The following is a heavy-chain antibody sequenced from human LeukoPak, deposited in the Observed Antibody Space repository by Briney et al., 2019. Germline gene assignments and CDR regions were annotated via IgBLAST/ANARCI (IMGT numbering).Heavy chain of an antibody. V-gene: IGHV3-7*01. CDR2: TKQDGSEK. J-gene: IGHJ4*02. CDR3: ARDNEGLSGSYYFDY. CDR1: GFTFSSYW. Sequence: GGSLRLSCAASGFTFSSYWMSWVRQAPGKGLEWVANTKQDGSEKYYADSVKGRFTISRDNAKNSLYLQMNSLRAEDTAVYYCARDNEGLSGSYYFDYWGQGTLVTVSS. D-gene: IGHD1-26*01.